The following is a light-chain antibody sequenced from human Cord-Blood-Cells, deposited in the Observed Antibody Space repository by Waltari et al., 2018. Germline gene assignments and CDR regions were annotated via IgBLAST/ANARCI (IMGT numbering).Light chain of an antibody. Sequence: QSALTQPASVSGSPGQSITISCPGTSSDVGGYTYVSWYQQHPGKAPKLMIYDVSNWPSGVSNRFSGSKSGNTASLTISGLQAEDEADYYCSSYTSSSTVVFGGGTKLTVL. CDR3: SSYTSSSTVV. V-gene: IGLV2-14*01. J-gene: IGLJ2*01. CDR2: DVS. CDR1: SSDVGGYTY.